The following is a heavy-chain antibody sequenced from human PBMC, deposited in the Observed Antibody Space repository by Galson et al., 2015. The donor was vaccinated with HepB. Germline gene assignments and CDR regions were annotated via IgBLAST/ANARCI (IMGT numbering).Heavy chain of an antibody. V-gene: IGHV3-7*03. CDR1: GFTFSSYW. D-gene: IGHD6-13*01. CDR2: IKQDGSEK. CDR3: AREVDDSSWYYYYYGMDV. J-gene: IGHJ6*02. Sequence: SLRLSCAASGFTFSSYWMSWVRQAPGKGLEWVANIKQDGSEKYYVDSVKGRFTISRDNAKNSLYLQMNSLRAEDTAVYYCAREVDDSSWYYYYYGMDVWGQGTTVTVSS.